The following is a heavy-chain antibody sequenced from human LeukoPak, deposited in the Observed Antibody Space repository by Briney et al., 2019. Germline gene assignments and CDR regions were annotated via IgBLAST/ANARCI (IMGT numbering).Heavy chain of an antibody. CDR2: FDPEDGET. J-gene: IGHJ3*02. CDR1: GYTLTELS. Sequence: ASVKVSCTVPGYTLTELSMHWVRQAPGKGLEWMGGFDPEDGETIYAQKFQGRVTMTEDTSTDTAYMELSSLRSEDTAVYYCATGHAYGGNSAAFDIWGQGTMVTVSS. CDR3: ATGHAYGGNSAAFDI. V-gene: IGHV1-24*01. D-gene: IGHD4-23*01.